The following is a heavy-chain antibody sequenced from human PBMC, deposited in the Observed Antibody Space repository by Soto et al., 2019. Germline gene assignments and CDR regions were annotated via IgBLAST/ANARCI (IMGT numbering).Heavy chain of an antibody. Sequence: QVQLVQSGAEVKEPGPSVRVSCKASGGTFDNFIMNWVRQTPGQGLEWMGGIVPMLGTPTYAEKFKGRVTISATGSTSTMYMEVTSLRSEDTAIYYCARNGTYSSSLSQYSGMDVWGQGTTVTVSS. J-gene: IGHJ6*02. D-gene: IGHD1-26*01. CDR2: IVPMLGTP. V-gene: IGHV1-69*01. CDR3: ARNGTYSSSLSQYSGMDV. CDR1: GGTFDNFI.